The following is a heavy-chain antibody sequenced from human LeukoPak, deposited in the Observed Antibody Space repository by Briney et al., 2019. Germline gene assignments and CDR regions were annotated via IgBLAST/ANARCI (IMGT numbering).Heavy chain of an antibody. CDR3: ARDQYTYGYIDY. V-gene: IGHV3-23*01. J-gene: IGHJ4*02. D-gene: IGHD5-18*01. CDR1: GFTFSSYA. CDR2: ISGSGDST. Sequence: GGSLRLSCTASGFTFSSYAVSWVRQAPGKGLEWVSAISGSGDSTYYADSVKGRFTISRDNSKNTVFLQMNSLRAEDTAVYYCARDQYTYGYIDYWGQGTLVAVSS.